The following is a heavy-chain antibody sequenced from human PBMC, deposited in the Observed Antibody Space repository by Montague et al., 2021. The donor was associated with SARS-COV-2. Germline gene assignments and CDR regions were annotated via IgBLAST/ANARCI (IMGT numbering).Heavy chain of an antibody. Sequence: VKPTQTLTLTCTFSGFSLNTSGEGVGWVRQPPGKALEWLALIHWDDDKRYSPSLKSRSTISKDTTKNEVVLTVANMDPVDTATYYCARYGDYGSWFDPWGQGTLVTVSS. CDR3: ARYGDYGSWFDP. D-gene: IGHD4-17*01. CDR2: IHWDDDK. V-gene: IGHV2-5*02. J-gene: IGHJ5*02. CDR1: GFSLNTSGEG.